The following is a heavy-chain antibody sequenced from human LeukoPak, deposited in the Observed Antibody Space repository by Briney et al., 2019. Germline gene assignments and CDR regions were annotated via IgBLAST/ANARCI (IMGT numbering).Heavy chain of an antibody. CDR3: ARDRTMVRGVGGY. CDR2: VSRSGDNT. J-gene: IGHJ4*02. D-gene: IGHD3-10*01. CDR1: GFTFEYYA. Sequence: PGGSLRLSCAASGFTFEYYAMSWVRQAPGKGLEWVSTVSRSGDNTYYADPVKGRFTISRDSLKKTLYMQMNSLRAEDTAVYYCARDRTMVRGVGGYWGQGTLVTVSS. V-gene: IGHV3-23*01.